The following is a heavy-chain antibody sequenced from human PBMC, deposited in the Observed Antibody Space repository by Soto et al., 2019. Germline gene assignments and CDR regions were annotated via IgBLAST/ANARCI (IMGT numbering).Heavy chain of an antibody. J-gene: IGHJ4*02. CDR2: INPKSGGT. CDR1: GYSFTGYS. Sequence: ASVKVSCKTSGYSFTGYSVHWVRQAPGHGPEWMGWINPKSGGTKYAQKFQGRVTMTRDTSISTVFMELSRVTSDDTAVYYYAFDYWGQGTLVTVSS. V-gene: IGHV1-2*02. CDR3: AFDY.